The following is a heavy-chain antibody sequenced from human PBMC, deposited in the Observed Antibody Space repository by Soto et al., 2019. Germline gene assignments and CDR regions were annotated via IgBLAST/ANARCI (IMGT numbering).Heavy chain of an antibody. V-gene: IGHV1-18*04. CDR3: AREVGHMDV. CDR2: VSPYNGDT. D-gene: IGHD2-2*01. J-gene: IGHJ6*02. CDR1: GYTFTTYG. Sequence: ASVNVSCKASGYTFTTYGINWVRQAPGQGLELMGWVSPYNGDTTYAQKFQGRVTMTTXXXXXXAXMELXXXXSDDTAVYYCAREVGHMDVWGQGTTVTVSS.